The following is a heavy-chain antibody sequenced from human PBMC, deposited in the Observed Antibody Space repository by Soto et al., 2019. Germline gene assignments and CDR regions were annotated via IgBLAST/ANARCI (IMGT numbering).Heavy chain of an antibody. Sequence: QVQLVESGGGVVQPGTSLTLSCAASGFAFSNFVMHWVRQAPGKGLECVAVIWHDASHEYYADSVQGRFTISRDNSKHLLDLQVNSLRAEDTDVYYFAREGGEECSDYYYEGMDVWCHGTKVT. CDR1: GFAFSNFV. CDR3: AREGGEECSDYYYEGMDV. V-gene: IGHV3-33*01. CDR2: IWHDASHE. J-gene: IGHJ6*02. D-gene: IGHD2-15*01.